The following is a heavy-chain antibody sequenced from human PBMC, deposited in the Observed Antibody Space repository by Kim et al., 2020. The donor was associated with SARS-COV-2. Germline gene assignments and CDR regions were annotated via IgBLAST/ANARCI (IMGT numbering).Heavy chain of an antibody. CDR1: GGSISSYY. CDR2: IYYSGST. V-gene: IGHV4-59*01. J-gene: IGHJ3*02. CDR3: ARLGLGYCSGGSCQNAFDI. Sequence: SETLSLTCTVSGGSISSYYWSWIRQPPGKGLEWIGYIYYSGSTNYNPSLKSRVTISVDTSKNQFSLKLSSVTAADTAVYYCARLGLGYCSGGSCQNAFDIWGQGTMVTVSS. D-gene: IGHD2-15*01.